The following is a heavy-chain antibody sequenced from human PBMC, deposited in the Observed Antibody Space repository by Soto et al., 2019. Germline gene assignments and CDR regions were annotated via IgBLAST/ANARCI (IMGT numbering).Heavy chain of an antibody. CDR3: AKGGDYGSYYYYYMDV. J-gene: IGHJ6*03. D-gene: IGHD3-10*01. Sequence: EVQLLESGGGLVQPGGSLRLSCAASGFTFSSYAMSWVRQAPGKGLEWVSAISGSGGSTYYADSVKGRFTISRDNSKNPLYLQMNSLRAEDTAVYYCAKGGDYGSYYYYYMDVWGKGTTVTVSS. CDR1: GFTFSSYA. CDR2: ISGSGGST. V-gene: IGHV3-23*01.